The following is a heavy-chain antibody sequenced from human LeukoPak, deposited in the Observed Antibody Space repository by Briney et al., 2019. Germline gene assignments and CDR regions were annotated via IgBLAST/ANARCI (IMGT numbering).Heavy chain of an antibody. CDR3: ATHNPTVDMLTGYYLFDY. CDR1: GGTFSSYA. Sequence: SVKVSCKASGGTFSSYASIWVRQAPGQGLEWMGGIIPIFGTANYAQKFQGRVTITADESTSTAYMELSSLRSEDTAVYYCATHNPTVDMLTGYYLFDYWGQGTLVTVSS. CDR2: IIPIFGTA. V-gene: IGHV1-69*13. J-gene: IGHJ4*02. D-gene: IGHD3-9*01.